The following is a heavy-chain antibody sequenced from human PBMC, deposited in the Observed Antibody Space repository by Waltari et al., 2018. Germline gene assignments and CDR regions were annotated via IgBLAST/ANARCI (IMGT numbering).Heavy chain of an antibody. J-gene: IGHJ4*02. D-gene: IGHD4-17*01. CDR1: GGSLISGVYS. CDR3: ARSVYGDYGGRFFDY. V-gene: IGHV4-30-4*08. CDR2: IYYYGTT. Sequence: QVQLEESGPGLVNPSQTLSLTCSVSGGSLISGVYSWTWIRQSPRKGLEWIGHIYYYGTTSYNPSLMGRTSISLDTSKNHFSLKLSSVAAADAALYYCARSVYGDYGGRFFDYWGQGILVTVSS.